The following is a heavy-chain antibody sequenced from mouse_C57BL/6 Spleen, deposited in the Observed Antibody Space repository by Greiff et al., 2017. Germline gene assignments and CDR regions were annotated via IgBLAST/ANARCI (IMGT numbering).Heavy chain of an antibody. D-gene: IGHD2-4*01. Sequence: EVQLQESGPGLVKPSQSLSLTCSVTGYSITSGYYWNWIRQFPGNKLEWMGYISYDGSNNYNPSLKNRISITRDTSKNQFFLKLNSVTTEDTATYYCARAGGDYLWYFDVWGTGTTVTVSS. CDR1: GYSITSGYY. J-gene: IGHJ1*03. CDR3: ARAGGDYLWYFDV. CDR2: ISYDGSN. V-gene: IGHV3-6*01.